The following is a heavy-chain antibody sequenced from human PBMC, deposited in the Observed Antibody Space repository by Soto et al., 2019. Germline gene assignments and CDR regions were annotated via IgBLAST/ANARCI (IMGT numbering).Heavy chain of an antibody. Sequence: SETLSITCTFSVGSISSGGYYWSWIRQHPGKGLEWIGYIYYSGSTYYNPSLKSRVTISVDTSKNQFSLKLSSVTAADTAVYYCASSRRGYSYGANFDYWGQGTMVTVSS. V-gene: IGHV4-31*03. CDR1: VGSISSGGYY. D-gene: IGHD5-18*01. CDR3: ASSRRGYSYGANFDY. CDR2: IYYSGST. J-gene: IGHJ4*02.